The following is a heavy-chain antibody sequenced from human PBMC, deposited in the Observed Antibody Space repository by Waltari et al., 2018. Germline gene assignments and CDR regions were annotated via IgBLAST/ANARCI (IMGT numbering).Heavy chain of an antibody. CDR3: ASSAAGIYYFDY. CDR2: IIPIFGTA. V-gene: IGHV1-69*05. J-gene: IGHJ4*02. CDR1: GGTFSSYA. D-gene: IGHD6-13*01. Sequence: QVQLVQSGAAVKKPGSSVRISCKASGGTFSSYAISWVRQAPGQGLEWMGGIIPIFGTANYAQKFQGRVTITTDESTSTAYMELSSLRSEDTAVYYCASSAAGIYYFDYWGQGTLVTVSS.